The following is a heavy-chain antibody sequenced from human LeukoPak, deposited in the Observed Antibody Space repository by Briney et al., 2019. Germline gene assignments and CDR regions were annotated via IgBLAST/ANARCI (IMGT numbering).Heavy chain of an antibody. J-gene: IGHJ4*02. D-gene: IGHD2-15*01. CDR1: GGSISSYY. CDR3: ARGSRMTN. V-gene: IGHV4-4*07. Sequence: PSETLSLTCTVSGGSISSYYWNWIRQPAGKGLEWIGRIYPSGGTNYNPSLKSRVTMSVDTSKNQFSLKLRSVTAADTAVYYCARGSRMTNWGQGTLVAVSS. CDR2: IYPSGGT.